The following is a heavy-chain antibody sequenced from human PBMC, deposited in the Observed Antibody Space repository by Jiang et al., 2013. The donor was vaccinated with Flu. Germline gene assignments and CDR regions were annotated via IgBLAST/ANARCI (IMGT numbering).Heavy chain of an antibody. CDR3: ARQQLGYYFDY. D-gene: IGHD1-1*01. CDR2: IYYSGST. Sequence: GPGLVKPSETLSLTCTVSGDSISTYFWSWIRQSPGKGLEWIGYIYYSGSTNYNPSLKSRVTISVDTSKNQFSLKLSSVTAADTAVYYCARQQLGYYFDYWGQGILVTVSS. V-gene: IGHV4-59*08. CDR1: GDSISTYF. J-gene: IGHJ4*02.